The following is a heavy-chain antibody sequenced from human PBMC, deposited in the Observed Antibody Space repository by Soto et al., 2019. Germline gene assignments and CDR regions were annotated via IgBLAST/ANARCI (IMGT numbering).Heavy chain of an antibody. CDR3: ARARREYQLLYWFDP. V-gene: IGHV4-31*03. CDR2: IYYSGST. J-gene: IGHJ5*02. Sequence: SETLSLTCTVSGGSISSGGYYWSWIRQHPGKGLEWIGYIYYSGSTYYNPSLKSRVTISVDTSKNQFSLKLSSVTAADTAVYYCARARREYQLLYWFDPWGQGTLVTVSS. CDR1: GGSISSGGYY. D-gene: IGHD2-2*01.